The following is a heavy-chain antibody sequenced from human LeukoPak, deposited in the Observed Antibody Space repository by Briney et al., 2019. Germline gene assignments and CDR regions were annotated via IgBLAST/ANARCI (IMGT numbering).Heavy chain of an antibody. V-gene: IGHV4-34*01. CDR2: INHSGST. CDR1: GGSFSGYY. Sequence: SETLSLTCAVYGGSFSGYYWSWIRQPPGKGLEWIGEINHSGSTNYNPSLKSRVTISVDTSKNQFSLKLSSVTAADTAVYYCARRDTAMVFDYWGQGTLVTVSS. CDR3: ARRDTAMVFDY. D-gene: IGHD5-18*01. J-gene: IGHJ4*02.